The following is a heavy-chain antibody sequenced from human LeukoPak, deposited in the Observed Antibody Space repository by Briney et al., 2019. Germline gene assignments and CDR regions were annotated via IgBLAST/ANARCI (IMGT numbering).Heavy chain of an antibody. Sequence: GRSLRLSCAASGFTSGSYGMHWVRQAPGKGLAWVATISADGNNKHYADSVKGRFTISRDNSKNTQYLQMNSLGAEDTAVYYCAKGGGSGLYDYWGQGTLVTVSS. D-gene: IGHD3-10*01. CDR1: GFTSGSYG. J-gene: IGHJ4*02. CDR3: AKGGGSGLYDY. V-gene: IGHV3-30*18. CDR2: ISADGNNK.